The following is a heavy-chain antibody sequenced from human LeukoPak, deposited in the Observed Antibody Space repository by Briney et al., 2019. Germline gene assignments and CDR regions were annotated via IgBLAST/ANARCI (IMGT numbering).Heavy chain of an antibody. V-gene: IGHV1-69*13. CDR3: ASPRSGSHEIDY. Sequence: ASVKVSCKASGGTFSSYAISWVRQAPGQGLEWMGGIIPIFGTANYAQKFQGRVTITADESTSTAYMELSSLRSEDTAVYYCASPRSGSHEIDYWGQGTLVTVSS. CDR1: GGTFSSYA. D-gene: IGHD3-10*01. CDR2: IIPIFGTA. J-gene: IGHJ4*02.